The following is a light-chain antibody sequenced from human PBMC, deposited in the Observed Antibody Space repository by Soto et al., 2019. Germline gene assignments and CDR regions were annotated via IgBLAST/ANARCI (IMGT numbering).Light chain of an antibody. CDR1: SSDVGGYNA. Sequence: SVLSQPASVSGSPGQTITISCTGTSSDVGGYNAVSWYQHHPGKAPKLIIYEVTHRPSGVSDRFSASKSGNTASLTISGLQAEDEADYYCNSFTGASTIFGTGTKVTVL. CDR3: NSFTGASTI. CDR2: EVT. V-gene: IGLV2-14*01. J-gene: IGLJ1*01.